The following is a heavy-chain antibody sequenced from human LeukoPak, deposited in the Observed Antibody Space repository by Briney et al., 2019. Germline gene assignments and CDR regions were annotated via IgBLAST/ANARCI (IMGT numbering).Heavy chain of an antibody. Sequence: SETLSLTCTVSGGSISSGSYYWSWIRQPAGKGLEWIGRIYTSGSTNYNPSLKSRVTISVDTSKNQFSLKLSSVTAADTAVYYCARGRVVKGERYYFDYWGQGTLVTVSS. CDR1: GGSISSGSYY. CDR3: ARGRVVKGERYYFDY. V-gene: IGHV4-61*02. J-gene: IGHJ4*02. D-gene: IGHD3-3*01. CDR2: IYTSGST.